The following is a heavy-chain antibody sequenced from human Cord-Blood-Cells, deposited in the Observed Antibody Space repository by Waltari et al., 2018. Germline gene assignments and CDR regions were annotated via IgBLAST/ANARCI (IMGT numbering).Heavy chain of an antibody. V-gene: IGHV4-39*01. Sequence: QLQLQESGPGLAKPSAPLSHACTVSGLSLSSRSYSWGWLRQPPGKGLEWSGSIYYSGSTYYNPSLKSRVTISVDTSKNQFSLKLSSVTAADTAVYYCARHEGMWFDPWGQGTLVTVSS. CDR1: GLSLSSRSYS. CDR3: ARHEGMWFDP. D-gene: IGHD3-10*01. CDR2: IYYSGST. J-gene: IGHJ5*02.